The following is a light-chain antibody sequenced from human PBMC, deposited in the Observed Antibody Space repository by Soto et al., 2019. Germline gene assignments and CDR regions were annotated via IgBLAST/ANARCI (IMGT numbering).Light chain of an antibody. V-gene: IGKV1-5*03. CDR1: QSISSW. J-gene: IGKJ4*01. CDR2: KAS. CDR3: QKYTNVPT. Sequence: DVQMTQSPSTLSASIGDRITITCRASQSISSWLAWYQQKPGKAPKLLIYKASSLEGGVPSRFSGSGSGTEFTLTISSLQPEDVATYYCQKYTNVPTFGGGTKVEIK.